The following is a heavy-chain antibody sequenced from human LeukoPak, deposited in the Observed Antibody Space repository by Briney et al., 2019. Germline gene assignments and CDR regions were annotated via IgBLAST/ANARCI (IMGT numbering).Heavy chain of an antibody. Sequence: PGGSLRLSCAASGFTFSTYGMHWVRQAPGKGLEWVSVIYSGGSTYYADSVKGRFTISRDNSKNTLYLQMNSLRAEDTAVYYCARAITGSLAYWGQGTLVTVSS. CDR2: IYSGGST. CDR1: GFTFSTYG. CDR3: ARAITGSLAY. V-gene: IGHV3-NL1*01. D-gene: IGHD1-20*01. J-gene: IGHJ4*02.